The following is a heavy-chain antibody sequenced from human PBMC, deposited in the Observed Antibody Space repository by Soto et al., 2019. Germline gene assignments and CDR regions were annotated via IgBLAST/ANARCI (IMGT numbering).Heavy chain of an antibody. V-gene: IGHV4-39*01. CDR3: ARQIRYTYGYFPRYIDQ. CDR1: GDSISNLDYF. CDR2: IYKSATT. D-gene: IGHD5-18*01. J-gene: IGHJ4*01. Sequence: PSETLSLTCSVSGDSISNLDYFWAWIRQPPGQALEYIGYIYKSATTYYNPSFESRVAISVDTSKSQFSLTLSSVTAADSAMYFCARQIRYTYGYFPRYIDQWGQEPGSPSPQ.